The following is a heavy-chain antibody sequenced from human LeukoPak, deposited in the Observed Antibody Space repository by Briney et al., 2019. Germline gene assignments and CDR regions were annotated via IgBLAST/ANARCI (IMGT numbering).Heavy chain of an antibody. CDR1: GFTFSSCG. V-gene: IGHV3-33*05. D-gene: IGHD4-11*01. Sequence: GRSLRLSCAASGFTFSSCGLHWVRQAPGKGLEWVAVISYDGSNKYYAGSVKGRFTISRDNSKSTLYLQMNSLRAEDTAVYYCARVRPGSNYVDYDYWGQGALVTVSS. CDR3: ARVRPGSNYVDYDY. J-gene: IGHJ4*02. CDR2: ISYDGSNK.